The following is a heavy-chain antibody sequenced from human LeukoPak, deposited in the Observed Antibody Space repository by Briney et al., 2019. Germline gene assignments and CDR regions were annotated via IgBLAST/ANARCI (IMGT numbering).Heavy chain of an antibody. CDR3: AREVGYCSSTSCSHFDY. J-gene: IGHJ4*02. CDR2: IYYSGST. V-gene: IGHV4-31*03. Sequence: SETLSLTCTVSGGSISSGGYYWSWIRQHPGKGLEWIGYIYYSGSTYYNPSLKSRVTISVDTSKNQFSLKLSSVTAADTAVYYCAREVGYCSSTSCSHFDYWGQGTLVTVSS. CDR1: GGSISSGGYY. D-gene: IGHD2-2*01.